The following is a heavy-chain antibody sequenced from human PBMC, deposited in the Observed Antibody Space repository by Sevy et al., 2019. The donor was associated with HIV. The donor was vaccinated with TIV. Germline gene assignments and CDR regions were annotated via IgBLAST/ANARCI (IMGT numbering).Heavy chain of an antibody. CDR2: IYYSGST. V-gene: IGHV4-39*01. D-gene: IGHD6-13*01. Sequence: SETLSLTCTVSGGSISSSSYYWGWIRQPPGKGLEWIGSIYYSGSTYYNPSLKSRVTISVDTSKNQFSLKLSSLTAAHTAVYYWARHAIVEGLAAAQGGWFDPWGQGTLVTVSS. CDR3: ARHAIVEGLAAAQGGWFDP. CDR1: GGSISSSSYY. J-gene: IGHJ5*02.